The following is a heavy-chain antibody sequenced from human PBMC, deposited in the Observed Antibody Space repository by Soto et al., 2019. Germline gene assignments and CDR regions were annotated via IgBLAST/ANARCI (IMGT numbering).Heavy chain of an antibody. CDR1: GFTFSSYV. CDR3: AKLSDPYYFDSSLED. D-gene: IGHD3-22*01. J-gene: IGHJ4*02. CDR2: ISYDERNK. Sequence: GGSLRLSCAASGFTFSSYVMHWVRQAPGKGLEWVAVISYDERNKYYVDSVKGRFTISRDNSKNTLSLQMNNLRTEDTAVYYCAKLSDPYYFDSSLEDWGQGTLVTVSS. V-gene: IGHV3-30*18.